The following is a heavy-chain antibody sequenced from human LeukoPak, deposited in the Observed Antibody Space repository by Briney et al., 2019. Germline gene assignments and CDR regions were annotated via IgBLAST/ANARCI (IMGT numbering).Heavy chain of an antibody. D-gene: IGHD3-22*01. CDR2: INHSGST. J-gene: IGHJ4*02. CDR3: AGVDSSGYRYFDY. CDR1: GGSFSGYY. V-gene: IGHV4-34*01. Sequence: PSETLSLTCAVSGGSFSGYYWSWIRQPPGKGLEWIGQINHSGSTNYNPSLKSRVTISVDTSKNQFSLKLSCVTGADTDVYYCAGVDSSGYRYFDYWGQGTLVTVSS.